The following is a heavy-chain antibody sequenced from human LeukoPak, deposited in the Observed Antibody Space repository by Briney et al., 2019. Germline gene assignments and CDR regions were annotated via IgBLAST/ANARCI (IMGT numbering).Heavy chain of an antibody. CDR1: GDAISTYY. D-gene: IGHD1-26*01. V-gene: IGHV4-59*01. J-gene: IGHJ3*01. CDR3: ARDLGSSFSFDV. Sequence: PSETLSLTCTVSGDAISTYYWTWIRQPPGKGLEWTGYVHSSGHSKYNPSLESRVTMSLETSKRQFTLNLKSVTAADTAVYYCARDLGSSFSFDVWGRGTEVTVSS. CDR2: VHSSGHS.